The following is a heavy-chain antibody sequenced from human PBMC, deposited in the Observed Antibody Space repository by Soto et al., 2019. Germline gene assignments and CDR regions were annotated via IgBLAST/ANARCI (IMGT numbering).Heavy chain of an antibody. CDR2: IRSKAYGGTT. V-gene: IGHV3-49*05. J-gene: IGHJ4*02. D-gene: IGHD2-21*02. CDR3: TRDGVVVVTAIIY. CDR1: GFTFGDYA. Sequence: EVQLVEYGGGLVKPGRSLRLSCTASGFTFGDYAMSWFRQAPGKGLEWVGFIRSKAYGGTTEYAASVKGRFTISRDDSKSIAYLQMNSLKTEDTAVYSCTRDGVVVVTAIIYWGQGTLVTVSS.